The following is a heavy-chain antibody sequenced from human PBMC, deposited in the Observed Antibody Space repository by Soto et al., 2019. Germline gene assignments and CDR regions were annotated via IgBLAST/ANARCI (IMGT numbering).Heavy chain of an antibody. CDR1: GYSFTSYW. Sequence: GESLKISCKGSGYSFTSYWISWVRQMPGKGLEWMGRIDHSDSYTNYSPSFQGHVTISADKSISTAYLQWSSLKASDTAMYYGATPLGDAAGGAFDIWGQGTMVTVSS. V-gene: IGHV5-10-1*01. CDR2: IDHSDSYT. CDR3: ATPLGDAAGGAFDI. D-gene: IGHD6-13*01. J-gene: IGHJ3*02.